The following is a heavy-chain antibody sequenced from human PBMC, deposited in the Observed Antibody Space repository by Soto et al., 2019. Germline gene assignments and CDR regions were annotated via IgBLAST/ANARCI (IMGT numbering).Heavy chain of an antibody. CDR3: ARFYYDSSGYLPSPSHYYYGMDV. CDR2: IKQDGSEK. J-gene: IGHJ6*04. CDR1: GFTFSSYW. V-gene: IGHV3-7*04. D-gene: IGHD3-22*01. Sequence: SLRLSCAASGFTFSSYWMSWVRQAPGKGLEWVANIKQDGSEKYYVDSVKGRFTISRDNAKNSLYLQMNSLRAEDTAVYYCARFYYDSSGYLPSPSHYYYGMDVWGKGTTVTVSS.